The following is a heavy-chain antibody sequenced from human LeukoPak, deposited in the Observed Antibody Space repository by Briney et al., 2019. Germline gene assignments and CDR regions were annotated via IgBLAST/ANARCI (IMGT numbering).Heavy chain of an antibody. CDR1: GFTLSSYA. D-gene: IGHD3-9*01. CDR2: IGASGGST. Sequence: GGSLRLSCATSGFTLSSYAMSWVRQAPGKGVEWVSGIGASGGSTYFADSVKGRFTISRDNSKNTLYLQMNSLRTENTAVYYCAKAEGYDILTGLDYWGQGTLVTVSS. CDR3: AKAEGYDILTGLDY. J-gene: IGHJ4*02. V-gene: IGHV3-23*01.